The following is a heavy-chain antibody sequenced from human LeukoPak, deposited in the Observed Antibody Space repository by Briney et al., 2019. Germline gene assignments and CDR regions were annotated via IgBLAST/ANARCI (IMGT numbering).Heavy chain of an antibody. V-gene: IGHV3-64*02. J-gene: IGHJ4*02. CDR1: GFTFSSYA. CDR2: ITSNGGSP. Sequence: QPGGSLRLSCAASGFTFSSYAMHWVRQAPGQGLEYVSAITSNGGSPYYADSVRGRFTISRDNSKNTLYLQMGSLRAEDMAVYYCAREYCSGGDCQYYFGYWGQGTLVTVSS. D-gene: IGHD2-15*01. CDR3: AREYCSGGDCQYYFGY.